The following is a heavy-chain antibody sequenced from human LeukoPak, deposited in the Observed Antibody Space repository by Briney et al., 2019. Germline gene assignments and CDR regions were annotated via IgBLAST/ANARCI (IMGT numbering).Heavy chain of an antibody. CDR2: IYHSGST. J-gene: IGHJ4*02. CDR1: GGSISSSNW. Sequence: PSGTLSLTCAVSGGSISSSNWWSWVRQPPGKGLEWIGEIYHSGSTNFNPSLKSRVTISVDTSKNQFSLKLSSVTAADTAVYYCARGARGHYGSGSYFDFDYWGQGTLVTVSS. V-gene: IGHV4-4*02. CDR3: ARGARGHYGSGSYFDFDY. D-gene: IGHD3-10*01.